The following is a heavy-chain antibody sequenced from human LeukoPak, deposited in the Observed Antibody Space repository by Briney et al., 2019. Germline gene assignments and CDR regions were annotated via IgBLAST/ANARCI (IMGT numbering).Heavy chain of an antibody. CDR1: GGTFNSYA. D-gene: IGHD6-19*01. J-gene: IGHJ4*02. CDR3: AKTPIPGIAVAEDY. Sequence: SVKVSCKASGGTFNSYAISWVRQAPGQGLEWMGRIIPIFGTANYAQKFQGRVTITTDESTSTAYMELSSLRSEDTAVYYCAKTPIPGIAVAEDYWGQGTLVTVSS. CDR2: IIPIFGTA. V-gene: IGHV1-69*05.